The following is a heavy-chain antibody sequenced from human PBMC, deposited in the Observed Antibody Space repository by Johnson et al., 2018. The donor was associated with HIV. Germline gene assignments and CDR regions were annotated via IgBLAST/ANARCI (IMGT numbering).Heavy chain of an antibody. V-gene: IGHV3-11*01. CDR2: ISSSGGTI. CDR3: AKEEGWDSREGAFYI. D-gene: IGHD6-13*01. J-gene: IGHJ3*02. CDR1: GFTFSNAW. Sequence: QVQLVESGGALVKPGGSLRLSCAASGFTFSNAWMNWVRQAPGKGLEWVSYISSSGGTISYTDSVKGRFTISRDNAKNSLYLHMNSLRAEDTAVYYCAKEEGWDSREGAFYIWGQGTMVTVSS.